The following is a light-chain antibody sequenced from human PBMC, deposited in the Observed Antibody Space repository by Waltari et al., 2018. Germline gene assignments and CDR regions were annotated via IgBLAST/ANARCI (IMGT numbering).Light chain of an antibody. J-gene: IGKJ1*01. CDR2: AAS. CDR1: QGISTY. CDR3: QQYYSYPRT. Sequence: AIRITQSPSSLSASTGDRVTITCRASQGISTYLAWHQQKPGKAPKLLIYAASTLQSGVPSRFSGSGSGTDFTLTISCLQSEDFATYHCQQYYSYPRTFGQGTKVEI. V-gene: IGKV1-8*01.